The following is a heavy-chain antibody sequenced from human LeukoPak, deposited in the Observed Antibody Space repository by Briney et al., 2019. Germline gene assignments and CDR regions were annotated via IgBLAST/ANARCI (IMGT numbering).Heavy chain of an antibody. CDR2: INHSGST. J-gene: IGHJ3*01. D-gene: IGHD3-22*01. V-gene: IGHV4-34*01. Sequence: PGGSLRLSCAVSGSTFSSYAMSWIRQPPGKGLEWIGEINHSGSTNYNPSLKSRVTISVDTSKNQFSLKLSSVTAADTAVYYCASSNYYDSSGPDAFDVWGQGTMVTVSS. CDR3: ASSNYYDSSGPDAFDV. CDR1: GSTFSSYA.